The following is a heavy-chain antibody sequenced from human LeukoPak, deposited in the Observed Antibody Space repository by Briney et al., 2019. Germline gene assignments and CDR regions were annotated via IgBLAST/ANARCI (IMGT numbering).Heavy chain of an antibody. V-gene: IGHV1-2*02. CDR3: ARKLGYCSSTSCYALDY. CDR1: GYTFTGYY. D-gene: IGHD2-2*01. J-gene: IGHJ4*02. Sequence: GASVKVSCKASGYTFTGYYMHWVRQAPGQGLEWMGWINPNSGGTNYAQKLQGRVTMTRDTSISTAYMELSRLRSDDTAVYYCARKLGYCSSTSCYALDYWGQGTLVTVSS. CDR2: INPNSGGT.